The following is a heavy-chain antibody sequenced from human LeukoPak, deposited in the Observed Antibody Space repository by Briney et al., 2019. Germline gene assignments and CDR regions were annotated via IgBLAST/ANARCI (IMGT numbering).Heavy chain of an antibody. CDR3: ARGTVATFFDY. V-gene: IGHV1-69*13. D-gene: IGHD5-12*01. Sequence: SVKVSFKASGSTFSSYAISWVRQAPGQGLEWMGGIIPIFGTANYAQKFQGRVTITADESTSTAYMEMSSLRSEDTAVYYCARGTVATFFDYWGQGTLVTVSS. CDR1: GSTFSSYA. J-gene: IGHJ4*02. CDR2: IIPIFGTA.